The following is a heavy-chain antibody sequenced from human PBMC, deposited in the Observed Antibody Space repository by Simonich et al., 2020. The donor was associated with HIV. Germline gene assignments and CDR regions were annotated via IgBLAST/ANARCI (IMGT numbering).Heavy chain of an antibody. CDR1: GFTFSSYW. CDR3: TAVYYYGPGTGAIEYFQH. V-gene: IGHV3-7*01. CDR2: IKKDGSEK. D-gene: IGHD3-10*01. J-gene: IGHJ1*01. Sequence: EVQLVESGGGLVQPGGSLRLSCAASGFTFSSYWMCWVRRAPGKGLEWGANIKKDGSEKYYVDSVKGRFTISRDNAKNSLYLQMNSLRAEDTAVYYCTAVYYYGPGTGAIEYFQHWGQGTLVTVSS.